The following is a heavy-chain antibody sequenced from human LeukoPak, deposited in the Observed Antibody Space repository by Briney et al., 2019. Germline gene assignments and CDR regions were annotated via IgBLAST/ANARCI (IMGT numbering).Heavy chain of an antibody. CDR3: ARRAVPAPRDYYYYMDV. Sequence: ASVKVSCKASGYTFTGYYMHWVRQAPGQGLEWMGWINPNSGGTNYAQKFQGRVTMTRDTSISTAYMELSRLRSDDTAVYYCARRAVPAPRDYYYYMDVWGKGTTVTVSS. V-gene: IGHV1-2*02. J-gene: IGHJ6*03. CDR2: INPNSGGT. CDR1: GYTFTGYY. D-gene: IGHD2-2*01.